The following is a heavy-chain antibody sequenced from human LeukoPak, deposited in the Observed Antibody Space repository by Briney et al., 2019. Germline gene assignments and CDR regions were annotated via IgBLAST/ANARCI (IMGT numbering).Heavy chain of an antibody. D-gene: IGHD5-12*01. CDR3: ARGGFRRGYSGYDYLQPSYYMDV. J-gene: IGHJ6*03. CDR2: ISSRSSYI. V-gene: IGHV3-21*01. Sequence: GGSLRLSCAASGFTFSSYSMNWVRQAPGKGLEWVSSISSRSSYIYYADSVKGRFTISRDNAKNSLYLQMNSLRAEDTAVYYCARGGFRRGYSGYDYLQPSYYMDVWGKGTTVTVSS. CDR1: GFTFSSYS.